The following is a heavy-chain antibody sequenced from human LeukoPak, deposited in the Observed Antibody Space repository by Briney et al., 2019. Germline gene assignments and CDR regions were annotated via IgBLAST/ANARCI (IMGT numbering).Heavy chain of an antibody. V-gene: IGHV4-39*01. CDR3: ARRGIWDLQIGNWFDP. CDR2: IYSSGNS. Sequence: SETLSLTCSISGDSITTNSYWWGLIRQPPGKGLEWIGSIYSSGNSYYNPSLKTRATISPDTSKKQYSLRLTSVTAADTAIYYCARRGIWDLQIGNWFDPWGQGILVIVSS. CDR1: GDSITTNSYW. D-gene: IGHD3-16*01. J-gene: IGHJ5*02.